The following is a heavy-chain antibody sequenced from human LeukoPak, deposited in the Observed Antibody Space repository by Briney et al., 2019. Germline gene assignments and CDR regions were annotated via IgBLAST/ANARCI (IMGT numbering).Heavy chain of an antibody. Sequence: PSETLSLTCTVSGGSISSYYWSWIRQPAGKGLEWIGRIYTSGSTNYNPSLKSRVTMSVDTSKNQFSLELSSVTAADTAVYYCAREEYYYDSSGPQGDWGQGTLVTVSS. CDR1: GGSISSYY. J-gene: IGHJ4*02. D-gene: IGHD3-22*01. V-gene: IGHV4-4*07. CDR2: IYTSGST. CDR3: AREEYYYDSSGPQGD.